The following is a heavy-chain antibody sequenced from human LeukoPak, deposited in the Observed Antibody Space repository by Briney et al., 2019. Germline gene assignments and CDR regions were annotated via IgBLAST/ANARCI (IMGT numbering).Heavy chain of an antibody. D-gene: IGHD2-2*01. CDR3: AKGVYYCSSSTCPQYYYYMDV. Sequence: KSGGSLRLSCTASGFTFSSYSLNWVRQAPGKGLEWVSSVSTGSNYIYYADSVKGRFTISRDNDKNSLYLQMNSLRVEDTAVYYCAKGVYYCSSSTCPQYYYYMDVWGKGTTVTVSS. CDR2: VSTGSNYI. V-gene: IGHV3-21*01. CDR1: GFTFSSYS. J-gene: IGHJ6*03.